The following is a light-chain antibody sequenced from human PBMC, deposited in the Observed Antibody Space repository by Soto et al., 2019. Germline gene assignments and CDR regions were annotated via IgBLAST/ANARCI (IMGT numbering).Light chain of an antibody. CDR1: SSDVGGFNY. CDR2: EVS. CDR3: SSHTSSNTLVV. V-gene: IGLV2-14*01. J-gene: IGLJ2*01. Sequence: QSALTQPGSVSGSLGQSITISCTGTSSDVGGFNYVSWYQQHAGKVPKLMIYEVSNRPSGVPSRFSGSKSGNTASLTISGLQADDEADYYCSSHTSSNTLVVFGGGTKLTVL.